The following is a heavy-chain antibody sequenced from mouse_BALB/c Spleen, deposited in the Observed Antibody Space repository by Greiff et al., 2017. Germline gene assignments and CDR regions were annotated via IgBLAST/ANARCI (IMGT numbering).Heavy chain of an antibody. CDR1: GYTFTDYA. D-gene: IGHD1-1*01. CDR2: ISTYYGDA. CDR3: AKDYYAWFAY. Sequence: QVQLQQSGAELVRPGVSVKISCKGSGYTFTDYAMHWVKQSHAKSLEWIGVISTYYGDASYNQKFKGKATMTVDKSSSTSYLQLSSLTSEDTAVYYCAKDYYAWFAYWGQGTLVTVSA. V-gene: IGHV1-67*01. J-gene: IGHJ3*01.